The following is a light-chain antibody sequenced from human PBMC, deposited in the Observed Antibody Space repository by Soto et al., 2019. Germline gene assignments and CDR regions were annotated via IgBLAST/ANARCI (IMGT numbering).Light chain of an antibody. CDR2: GNN. CDR1: TSNIGAGFA. Sequence: QAVVTQPPSVSGAPGQRGTISCTGSTSNIGAGFAVHWYQQLPGTAPKLLIHGNNNRPSGVPDRFSGSKSDTSASLAITGLQADDEADYYCHSYDSRLNCYVFGTGTKLTVL. CDR3: HSYDSRLNCYV. V-gene: IGLV1-40*01. J-gene: IGLJ1*01.